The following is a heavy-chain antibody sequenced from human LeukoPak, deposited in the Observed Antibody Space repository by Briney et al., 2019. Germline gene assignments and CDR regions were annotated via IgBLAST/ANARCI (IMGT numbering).Heavy chain of an antibody. J-gene: IGHJ4*02. CDR1: GFTFSSYG. CDR3: AKDGGYSSGWSPGPFDY. D-gene: IGHD6-19*01. Sequence: GGSLRLSCAASGFTFSSYGMHWVRQAPGKGLEWVAVISYDGSNKYYADSVKGRFTISRDNSKNTLYLQMNSLRAEDTAVYYCAKDGGYSSGWSPGPFDYWGQGTLVTVSS. V-gene: IGHV3-30*18. CDR2: ISYDGSNK.